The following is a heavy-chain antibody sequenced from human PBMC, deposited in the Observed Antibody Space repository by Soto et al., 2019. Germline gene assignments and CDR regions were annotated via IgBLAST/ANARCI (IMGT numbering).Heavy chain of an antibody. CDR2: ISAYNGNT. V-gene: IGHV1-18*01. J-gene: IGHJ6*03. CDR3: ARGGYYDILTGYYYYMDV. CDR1: GYTFTSYG. Sequence: ASVKVSCKASGYTFTSYGISWVRQAPGQGLEWMGWISAYNGNTNYAQKLQGRVTMTTDTSTSTAYMELRSLRSDDTAVYYCARGGYYDILTGYYYYMDVWGKGTTVTVSS. D-gene: IGHD3-9*01.